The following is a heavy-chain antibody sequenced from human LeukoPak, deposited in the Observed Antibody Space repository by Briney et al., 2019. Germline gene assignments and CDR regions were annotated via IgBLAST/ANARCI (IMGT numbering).Heavy chain of an antibody. CDR3: ARGTDISPNWFDP. Sequence: PGGSLRLSCTASGFPFQSYWMNWVRQAPGKGREWVANMKHDGSAKYYGDSVKGRFTISRDNAKNSVYLQMDSLRAEDTAMYYCARGTDISPNWFDPWGQGTLVTVSS. J-gene: IGHJ5*02. D-gene: IGHD2-15*01. V-gene: IGHV3-7*01. CDR1: GFPFQSYW. CDR2: MKHDGSAK.